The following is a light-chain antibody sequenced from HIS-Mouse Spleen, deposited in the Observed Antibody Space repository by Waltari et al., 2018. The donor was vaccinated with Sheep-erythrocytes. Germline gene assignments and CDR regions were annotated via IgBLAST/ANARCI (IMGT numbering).Light chain of an antibody. CDR2: DVS. CDR1: SSDVGGYNY. CDR3: CSYAGSYNHV. J-gene: IGLJ1*01. V-gene: IGLV2-11*01. Sequence: QSPLTQPRSVSGSPGQSVPIPSTGTSSDVGGYNYSSWYQQHPGKAPKLMIYDVSKRPSGVPDRFSGSKSGNTASLTISGLQAEDEADYYCCSYAGSYNHVFATGTKVTVL.